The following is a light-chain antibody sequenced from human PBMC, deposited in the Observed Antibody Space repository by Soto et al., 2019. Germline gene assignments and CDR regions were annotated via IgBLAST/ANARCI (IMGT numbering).Light chain of an antibody. CDR1: QSVDIN. V-gene: IGKV3-15*01. CDR3: QQYSKWPPRYT. J-gene: IGKJ2*01. CDR2: EAS. Sequence: EFVLTQSPGTLSASPGERVTLSCRASQSVDINLAWYQQKPGQAPRLLISEASTRASDIPSRFSGSGSGTDFSLTISSLQSEDFAIYFCQQYSKWPPRYTFGQGTKVDIK.